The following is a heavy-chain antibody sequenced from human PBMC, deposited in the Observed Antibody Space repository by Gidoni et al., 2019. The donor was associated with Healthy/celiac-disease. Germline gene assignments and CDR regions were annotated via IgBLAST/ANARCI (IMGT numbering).Heavy chain of an antibody. V-gene: IGHV3-9*01. CDR1: GFTFQDYA. D-gene: IGHD1-26*01. Sequence: EVQLVVSGGGLVRLARSRSISWEPLGFTFQDYAMHWGRQAPGNGLEWVSGISWNSGSIGYADSVKGRFTISRDNAKNSLYLQMNSLRAEDTALYYCAKDRGELPRSYFDYWGQGTLVTVSS. J-gene: IGHJ4*02. CDR2: ISWNSGSI. CDR3: AKDRGELPRSYFDY.